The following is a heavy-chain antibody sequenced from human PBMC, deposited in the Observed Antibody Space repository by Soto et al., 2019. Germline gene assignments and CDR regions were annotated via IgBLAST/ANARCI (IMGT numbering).Heavy chain of an antibody. Sequence: QVQLVESGGGVVQPGRSLRLSCATSGFTFSRFGMHWVRQAPGKGLEWVAFISYEGGNVYYADSVKGRFTISRDNSENTLYLQLNSLRAEDTAVYYCVKSSTVSYYGKWFDPWGQGTLVTVSS. D-gene: IGHD4-17*01. CDR2: ISYEGGNV. J-gene: IGHJ5*02. CDR3: VKSSTVSYYGKWFDP. V-gene: IGHV3-30*18. CDR1: GFTFSRFG.